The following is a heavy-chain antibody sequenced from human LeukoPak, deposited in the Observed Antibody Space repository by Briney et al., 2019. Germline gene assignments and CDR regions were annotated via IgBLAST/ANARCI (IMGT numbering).Heavy chain of an antibody. CDR2: INQNGGVK. CDR1: GFTFSSYG. Sequence: GGSLRLSCAASGFTFSSYGMHWVRQAPGKGLEWVATINQNGGVKYYVDSVKGRFTISRDNAKTSLFLQMNSLRIDDTAMYYCTRTVNSASDFWGQGTLVTVSS. D-gene: IGHD4-23*01. V-gene: IGHV3-7*03. J-gene: IGHJ4*02. CDR3: TRTVNSASDF.